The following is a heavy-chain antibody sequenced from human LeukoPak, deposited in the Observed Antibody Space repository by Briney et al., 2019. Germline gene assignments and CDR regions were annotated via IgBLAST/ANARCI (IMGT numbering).Heavy chain of an antibody. J-gene: IGHJ3*02. Sequence: PGGSLRLSCAASGFSFSDYHISWIRQAPGKGLEWISYIVSSSTYKKYADSVKGRFTISRDNAKNSVYLQMNSLRAEDTAVYYCARDRDAFDIWGQGTMVTVSS. CDR3: ARDRDAFDI. V-gene: IGHV3-11*06. CDR1: GFSFSDYH. CDR2: IVSSSTYK.